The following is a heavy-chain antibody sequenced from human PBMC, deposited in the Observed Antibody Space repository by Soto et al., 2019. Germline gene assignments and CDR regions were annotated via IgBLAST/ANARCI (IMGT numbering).Heavy chain of an antibody. CDR2: ISNGGYT. D-gene: IGHD3-10*01. CDR3: ASLDVAMTTPGRYFYYGMDV. J-gene: IGHJ6*02. V-gene: IGHV4-4*09. Sequence: SETLSLTCTVSGGSISSYYWNWIRQPPGKGLEWIGYISNGGYTNYYPSLKSRATISVDTSKNQFSLKLSSVTAADTAVYYCASLDVAMTTPGRYFYYGMDVWGQGTTVTVSS. CDR1: GGSISSYY.